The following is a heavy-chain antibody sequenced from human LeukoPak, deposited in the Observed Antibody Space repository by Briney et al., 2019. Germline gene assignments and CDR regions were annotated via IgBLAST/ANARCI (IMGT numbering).Heavy chain of an antibody. CDR1: GGSISTYY. Sequence: SETLSLTCAVSGGSISTYYWSWIRQPPGKGLEWIGYIHYSGSSNYNPSLKSRVTISLDTSKNQFSLKLSSVTAADTAVYYCARGAATTYWGQGTLVTVSS. J-gene: IGHJ4*02. CDR3: ARGAATTY. CDR2: IHYSGSS. V-gene: IGHV4-59*01. D-gene: IGHD4-11*01.